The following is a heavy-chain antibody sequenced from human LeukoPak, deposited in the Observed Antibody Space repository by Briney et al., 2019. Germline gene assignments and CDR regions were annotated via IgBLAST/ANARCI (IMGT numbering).Heavy chain of an antibody. CDR3: ARTIPRGWFDP. Sequence: PSETLSLTCDVSVGSIRGYYWSWIRQSPEKGLEWIGYIYSSGSTNYNPSLKSRVTISVDTSKNQFSLKLSSVTAADTAVYYCARTIPRGWFDPWGQGTLVTVSS. V-gene: IGHV4-59*12. CDR1: VGSIRGYY. J-gene: IGHJ5*02. CDR2: IYSSGST. D-gene: IGHD2-21*01.